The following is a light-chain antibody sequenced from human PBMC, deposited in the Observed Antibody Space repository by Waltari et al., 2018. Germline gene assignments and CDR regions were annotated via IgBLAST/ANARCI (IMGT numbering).Light chain of an antibody. Sequence: EIVMTQSPATLSVSPGERATLSCRASQSVGSKVAWYQQKPGQAPRLLIYSASTGAPDIPARFSGSGSGTDFTLIISSLQSEDFADYYCQQYYYWPLTFGGGTKVEIK. CDR2: SAS. V-gene: IGKV3-15*01. J-gene: IGKJ4*01. CDR1: QSVGSK. CDR3: QQYYYWPLT.